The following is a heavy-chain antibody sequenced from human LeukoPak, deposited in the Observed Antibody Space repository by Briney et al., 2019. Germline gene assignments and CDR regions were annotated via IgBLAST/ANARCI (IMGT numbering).Heavy chain of an antibody. J-gene: IGHJ4*02. V-gene: IGHV1-46*01. Sequence: ASMKISCKASGYTFTSHYVHRVRQAPGQGPEWMGMINPSGGSTSYSQKFQGRVTMTRDTSTTTLYMDLSCLRSEDTAVYYCARSPITNIWYYFDYWGQGTLVTVSS. CDR1: GYTFTSHY. D-gene: IGHD2-8*02. CDR2: INPSGGST. CDR3: ARSPITNIWYYFDY.